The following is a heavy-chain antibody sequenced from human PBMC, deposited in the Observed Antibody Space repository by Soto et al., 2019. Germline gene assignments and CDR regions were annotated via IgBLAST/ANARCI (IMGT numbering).Heavy chain of an antibody. V-gene: IGHV3-23*01. CDR3: AKLTGATPDCLSP. Sequence: WWSLRLSCAASGFTFSSYAMSWVRQAPGKGLEWVSAISGSGGSTYYADSVKCRFTISRDNSKNTLYLQMNSLRADDTDGSYCAKLTGATPDCLSPWCEGNLVTVYS. CDR2: ISGSGGST. D-gene: IGHD1-7*01. CDR1: GFTFSSYA. J-gene: IGHJ5*02.